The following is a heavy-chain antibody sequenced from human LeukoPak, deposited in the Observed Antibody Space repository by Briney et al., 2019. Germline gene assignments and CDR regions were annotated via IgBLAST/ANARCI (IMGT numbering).Heavy chain of an antibody. CDR2: IYYSGST. Sequence: SETLSLTCTVSGGSVSSGSYYWSWIRQPPGKGLEWIGYIYYSGSTNHNPSLKSRVTISVDTSKNQFSLKLSSVTAADTAVYYCARAYYGSGNFPYYFDYWGQGTLVTVSS. J-gene: IGHJ4*02. D-gene: IGHD3-10*01. CDR3: ARAYYGSGNFPYYFDY. CDR1: GGSVSSGSYY. V-gene: IGHV4-61*01.